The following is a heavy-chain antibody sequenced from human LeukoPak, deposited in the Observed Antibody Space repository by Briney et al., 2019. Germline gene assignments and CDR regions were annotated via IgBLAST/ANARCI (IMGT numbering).Heavy chain of an antibody. CDR1: GGSFSDHS. J-gene: IGHJ4*02. Sequence: SETLSLTCGLYGGSFSDHSWSWIRPSPGKGLEWIGDINRRGTVNFNPSLKSRVLISLDTSRTQFSLRLDSLTAADTAVYYCAREQALPGVTISGVVVMGYFDNWGQGTLVIVSS. CDR2: INRRGTV. D-gene: IGHD3-3*01. V-gene: IGHV4-34*01. CDR3: AREQALPGVTISGVVVMGYFDN.